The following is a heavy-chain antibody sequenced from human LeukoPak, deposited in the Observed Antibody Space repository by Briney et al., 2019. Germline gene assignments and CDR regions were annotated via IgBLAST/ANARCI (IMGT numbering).Heavy chain of an antibody. J-gene: IGHJ3*02. CDR2: ISSSSYI. D-gene: IGHD3-22*01. CDR1: GFTFSSYA. V-gene: IGHV3-23*01. Sequence: PGGSLRLSCAASGFTFSSYAMSWVRQAPGKGLEWVSSISSSSYIYYADSVKGRFTISRDNSKNTLYLQMNSLRAEDTAVYYCAKLEWGSYRDYYDNAFDIWGQGTMVTVSS. CDR3: AKLEWGSYRDYYDNAFDI.